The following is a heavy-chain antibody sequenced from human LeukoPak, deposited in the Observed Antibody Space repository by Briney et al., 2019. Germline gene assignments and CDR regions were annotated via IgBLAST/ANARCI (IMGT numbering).Heavy chain of an antibody. D-gene: IGHD3-22*01. CDR1: GFTVSSNY. J-gene: IGHJ5*02. Sequence: GGSLRLSCAASGFTVSSNYMSWVRQAPGKGLEWVSVIYSGGSTYYADSVKGRFTISRDNSKNTLYLQMNSLRAEDTAVYYCARDNAYDSSGYNPWGQGTLVTVSS. CDR3: ARDNAYDSSGYNP. V-gene: IGHV3-53*01. CDR2: IYSGGST.